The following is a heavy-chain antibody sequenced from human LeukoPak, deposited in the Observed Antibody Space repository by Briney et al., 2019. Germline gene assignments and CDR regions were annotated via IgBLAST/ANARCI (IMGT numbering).Heavy chain of an antibody. D-gene: IGHD6-13*01. J-gene: IGHJ4*02. CDR2: ISSSSSYI. Sequence: GGSLRLSXAASGFTFSSYSMNWVRQAPGKGLEWVSSISSSSSYIYYADSVKGRFTISRDNAKNSLYLQMNSLRAEDTAVYYCARDPSVKGSSWYRGDYFDYWGQGTLVTVSS. V-gene: IGHV3-21*01. CDR1: GFTFSSYS. CDR3: ARDPSVKGSSWYRGDYFDY.